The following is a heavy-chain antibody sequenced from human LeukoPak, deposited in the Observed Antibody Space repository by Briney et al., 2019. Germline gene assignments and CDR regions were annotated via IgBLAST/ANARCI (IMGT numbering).Heavy chain of an antibody. CDR1: GYTFTGYY. CDR3: ATAGEVVAATPIDY. D-gene: IGHD2-15*01. Sequence: SVTVSCMASGYTFTGYYMHWVRQPHGQGLEWMGWINPNSGGTNYAQKFQGRVTMTRGTSISTAYMELSRLRSDDTAVYYCATAGEVVAATPIDYWGQGTLVTVSS. CDR2: INPNSGGT. J-gene: IGHJ4*02. V-gene: IGHV1-2*02.